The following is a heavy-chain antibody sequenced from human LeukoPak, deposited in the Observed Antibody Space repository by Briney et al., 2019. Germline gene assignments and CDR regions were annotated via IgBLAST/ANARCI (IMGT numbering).Heavy chain of an antibody. CDR3: ARDQGSYGFWSGYYYY. Sequence: GGSLRLSCAASGFTFTSYWMSWVRQAPGKGLEWVANIKQDGSEKYYVDSVKGRFTISRDNAESSLYLQMNSLRAEDTAVYYCARDQGSYGFWSGYYYYWGQGTLVTVS. CDR1: GFTFTSYW. V-gene: IGHV3-7*01. D-gene: IGHD3-3*01. J-gene: IGHJ4*02. CDR2: IKQDGSEK.